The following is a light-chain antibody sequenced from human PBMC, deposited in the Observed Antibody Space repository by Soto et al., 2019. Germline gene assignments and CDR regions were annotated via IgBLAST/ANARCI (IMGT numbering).Light chain of an antibody. V-gene: IGLV2-14*01. J-gene: IGLJ1*01. CDR1: SSDVGGYNY. CDR2: DVS. Sequence: QSVLTQPASVSGSPGQPITISCTGTSSDVGGYNYVSWYQQHPGKAPKVMIYDVSNRPSGVSNRFSGSKSGNTASLTISGLQAEDEADYYCSSFTSSDTDVFGSGTKVTVL. CDR3: SSFTSSDTDV.